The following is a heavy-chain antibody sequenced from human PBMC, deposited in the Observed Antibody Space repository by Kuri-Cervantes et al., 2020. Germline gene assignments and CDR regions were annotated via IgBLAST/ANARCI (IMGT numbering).Heavy chain of an antibody. D-gene: IGHD3-10*01. J-gene: IGHJ5*02. CDR1: GFTFSSYW. CDR3: ARGMVLLWFGELTGNWFDP. CDR2: IKQDGSEK. Sequence: GESLKISCAASGFTFSSYWISWVRQAPGKGLEWVANIKQDGSEKYYVDSVKGRFTISRDNAKNSLYLQMNSLRDEDTAVYYCARGMVLLWFGELTGNWFDPWGQGTLVTVSS. V-gene: IGHV3-7*01.